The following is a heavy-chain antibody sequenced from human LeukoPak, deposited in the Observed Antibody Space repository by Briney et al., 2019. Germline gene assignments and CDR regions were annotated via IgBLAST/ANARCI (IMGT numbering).Heavy chain of an antibody. Sequence: GGSLRLSCAASGFTFSSYGMHWVRQAPGKGLEWVAFIRYDGSNKYYADSVKGRFTISRDNSKNTLYLQMNSLRAEDTAVYYCAKVARMVTMIVVVKGGDYYYYYMDVWGKGTTVTVSS. D-gene: IGHD3-22*01. V-gene: IGHV3-30*02. J-gene: IGHJ6*03. CDR2: IRYDGSNK. CDR3: AKVARMVTMIVVVKGGDYYYYYMDV. CDR1: GFTFSSYG.